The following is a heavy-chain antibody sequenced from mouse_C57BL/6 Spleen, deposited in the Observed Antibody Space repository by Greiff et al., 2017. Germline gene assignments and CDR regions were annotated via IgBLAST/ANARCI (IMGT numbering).Heavy chain of an antibody. D-gene: IGHD2-3*01. J-gene: IGHJ2*01. Sequence: VQLQQSGAELVRPGASVKLSCTASGFNIKDYYMHWVKQRPEQGLEWIGRIDPEDGDTEYAPKFQGKATMTADTSSNTAYLQLSSLTSEDTAVYYCTRGYYLYYFDYWGQGTTLTVSS. CDR1: GFNIKDYY. CDR3: TRGYYLYYFDY. V-gene: IGHV14-1*01. CDR2: IDPEDGDT.